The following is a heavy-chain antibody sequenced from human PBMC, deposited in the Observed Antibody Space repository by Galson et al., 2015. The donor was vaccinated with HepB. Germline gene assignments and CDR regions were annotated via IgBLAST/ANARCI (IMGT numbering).Heavy chain of an antibody. V-gene: IGHV5-10-1*01. Sequence: QSGAEVKKPGESLRFSCKGSGYSFTSYWISWVRQMPGKGLEWMGRIDPSDSYTNYSPSFQGHVTISADKSISTAYLQWSSLKASDTAMYYCARWGKYCSGGSCYRNYYYYGMDVWGQGTTVTVSS. CDR1: GYSFTSYW. J-gene: IGHJ6*02. CDR2: IDPSDSYT. CDR3: ARWGKYCSGGSCYRNYYYYGMDV. D-gene: IGHD2-15*01.